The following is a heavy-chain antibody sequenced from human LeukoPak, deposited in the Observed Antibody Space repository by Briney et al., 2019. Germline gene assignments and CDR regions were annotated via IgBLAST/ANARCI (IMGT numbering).Heavy chain of an antibody. CDR3: ARDPLDYGDYVEAFDI. D-gene: IGHD4-17*01. V-gene: IGHV4-4*07. CDR2: IYTSGST. J-gene: IGHJ3*02. Sequence: SETLSLTCTVSGGSISSYYWSWIRQPAGKGLEWIGRIYTSGSTNYNPSLKSRVTMSVDTSKNQFSLKLSSVTAADTAVYYCARDPLDYGDYVEAFDIWGQGTMVTVSS. CDR1: GGSISSYY.